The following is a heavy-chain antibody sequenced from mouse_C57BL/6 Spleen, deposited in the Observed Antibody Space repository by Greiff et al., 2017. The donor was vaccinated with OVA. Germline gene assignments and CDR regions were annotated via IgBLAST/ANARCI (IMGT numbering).Heavy chain of an antibody. Sequence: VQRVESGPELVKPGASVKISCKASGYAFSSSWMNWVKQRPGKGLEWIGRIYPGDGDTNYNGKFKGKVTLTADKSSSTANMQLSSLTSEDSAVYFCAREAVYSGNSYYIDYWGQGTTLTVSS. D-gene: IGHD2-1*01. J-gene: IGHJ2*01. V-gene: IGHV1-82*01. CDR1: GYAFSSSW. CDR2: IYPGDGDT. CDR3: AREAVYSGNSYYIDY.